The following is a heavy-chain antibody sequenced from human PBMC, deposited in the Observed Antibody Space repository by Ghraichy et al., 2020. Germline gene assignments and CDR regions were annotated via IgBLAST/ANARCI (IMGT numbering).Heavy chain of an antibody. CDR3: ARERRLSYDFWSGYDY. D-gene: IGHD3-3*01. CDR1: GYPFTGSY. Sequence: ASVKVSCKASGYPFTGSYMHWVRQAPGQGLEWMGWINPNSGGTNYAQKFQGRVTMTRDTSISTAYMELSRLRSDDTAVYYCARERRLSYDFWSGYDYWGQGTLVTVSS. CDR2: INPNSGGT. V-gene: IGHV1-2*02. J-gene: IGHJ4*02.